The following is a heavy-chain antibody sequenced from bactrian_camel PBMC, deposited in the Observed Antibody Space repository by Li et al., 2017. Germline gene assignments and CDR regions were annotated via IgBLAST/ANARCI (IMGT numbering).Heavy chain of an antibody. J-gene: IGHJ6*01. V-gene: IGHV3S63*01. CDR2: VVPGLGGT. CDR3: AADDGGSPPERDTDFGY. CDR1: GDTQNSVA. D-gene: IGHD6*01. Sequence: HVQLVESGGGSVQVGGSLALSCVASGDTQNSVAMAWFRQAPGKEREGVATVVPGLGGTYYADSVKGRFTISRDNANTVHLQMNNLEPEDTAVYYCAADDGGSPPERDTDFGYWGQGTQVTVS.